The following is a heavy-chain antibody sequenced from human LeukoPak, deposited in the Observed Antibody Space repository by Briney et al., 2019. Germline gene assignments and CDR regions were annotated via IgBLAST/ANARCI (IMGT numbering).Heavy chain of an antibody. Sequence: PGGSLRLPCAASGFTFSSYAMSWVRQAPGKGLEWVSAISGSGGSTYYADSVKGRFTISRDNSKNTLYLQMNSLRAEDTAVYYCARGFGDYFYYYGLDVWGQGTTVTVSS. J-gene: IGHJ6*02. CDR2: ISGSGGST. CDR1: GFTFSSYA. V-gene: IGHV3-23*01. CDR3: ARGFGDYFYYYGLDV. D-gene: IGHD3-16*01.